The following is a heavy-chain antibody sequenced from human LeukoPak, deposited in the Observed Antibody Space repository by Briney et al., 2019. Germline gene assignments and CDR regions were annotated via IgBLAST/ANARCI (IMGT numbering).Heavy chain of an antibody. D-gene: IGHD1-14*01. V-gene: IGHV1-2*02. J-gene: IGHJ5*02. CDR1: GYTFTGYY. CDR2: INPNSGGT. CDR3: ARKYGGNHPNWFHP. Sequence: ASVKVSCKASGYTFTGYYMHWVRQAPGQGLEWMGWINPNSGGTNYAQKFQGRVTMTRDTSISTAYMELSRLRSDDTAVYYCARKYGGNHPNWFHPRGQGTLVTASS.